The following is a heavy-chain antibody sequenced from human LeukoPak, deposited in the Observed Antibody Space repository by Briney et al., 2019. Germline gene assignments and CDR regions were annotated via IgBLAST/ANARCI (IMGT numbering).Heavy chain of an antibody. CDR3: ATTYYDSSGYCDY. Sequence: GATVKISCKVSGYTFTDYYMHWVQQAPGKGLEWMGLVDPEDGETIYAEKFQGRVTITADTSTDTPYMELSSLRSEDTAVYYCATTYYDSSGYCDYWGQGTLVTVSS. V-gene: IGHV1-69-2*01. CDR2: VDPEDGET. CDR1: GYTFTDYY. J-gene: IGHJ4*02. D-gene: IGHD3-22*01.